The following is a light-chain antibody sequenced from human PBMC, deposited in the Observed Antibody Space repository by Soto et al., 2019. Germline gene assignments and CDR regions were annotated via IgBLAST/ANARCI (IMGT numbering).Light chain of an antibody. CDR1: SRDVGSYNL. Sequence: QAVLTQPASVSGSPEQSITISCTGTSRDVGSYNLVSWYQQHPGKAPKVMIYEATKRPSGVSNRFSGSKSGNTASLIISGLQVGDEADYYCCAYAGSGPVVFGGGTKVTVL. CDR3: CAYAGSGPVV. J-gene: IGLJ3*02. V-gene: IGLV2-23*01. CDR2: EAT.